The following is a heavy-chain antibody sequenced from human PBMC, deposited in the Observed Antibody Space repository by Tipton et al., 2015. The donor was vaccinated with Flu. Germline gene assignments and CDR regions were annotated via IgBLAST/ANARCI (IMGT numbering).Heavy chain of an antibody. CDR1: GFTFSSYW. CDR3: VRDETSVKWGP. CDR2: IKPDGSEK. V-gene: IGHV3-7*01. D-gene: IGHD4-11*01. J-gene: IGHJ5*02. Sequence: SLRLSCAASGFTFSSYWMNWVRQAPGKGLEWVANIKPDGSEKNYVDSVKGRFTISRDNVKNSLYLQMNNLRAEDTAVYCCVRDETSVKWGPWGQGTLVTVSS.